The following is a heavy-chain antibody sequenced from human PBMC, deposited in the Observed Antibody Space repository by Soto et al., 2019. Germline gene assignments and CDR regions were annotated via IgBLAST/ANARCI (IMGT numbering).Heavy chain of an antibody. CDR3: ARDLGRYCSGGSCYPFDY. CDR1: GFTFSSYA. J-gene: IGHJ4*02. CDR2: ISYDGSNK. V-gene: IGHV3-30-3*01. D-gene: IGHD2-15*01. Sequence: QVQLVESGGGVVQPGRSLRLSCAASGFTFSSYAMHWVRQAPGKGLEWVAVISYDGSNKYYADYVKGRFTISRNNSKNTQYLQMNSLRAEDTAVYYCARDLGRYCSGGSCYPFDYWGQGTLVTVSS.